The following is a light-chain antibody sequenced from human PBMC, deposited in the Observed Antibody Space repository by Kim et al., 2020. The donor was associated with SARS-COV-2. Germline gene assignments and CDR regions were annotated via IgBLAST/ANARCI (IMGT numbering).Light chain of an antibody. CDR2: FAS. V-gene: IGKV1-9*01. Sequence: IQLTQSPSSLSASVGDRVTITCRASQGISSHLASYQQKLGKAPKLLIYFASTLQSGVPSRFSGSGSGTDFTLTISSLQPEDFATYYCQQLNVYPLTFGGGTKVDIK. CDR3: QQLNVYPLT. J-gene: IGKJ4*01. CDR1: QGISSH.